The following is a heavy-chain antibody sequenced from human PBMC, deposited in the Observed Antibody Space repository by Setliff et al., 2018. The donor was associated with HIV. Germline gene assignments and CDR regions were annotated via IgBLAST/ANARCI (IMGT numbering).Heavy chain of an antibody. V-gene: IGHV5-51*01. J-gene: IGHJ4*02. CDR2: IYPVDSET. CDR3: ARPRGNDYAGSGFDN. D-gene: IGHD2-2*01. CDR1: GYNFVDYS. Sequence: GESLKISCQGSGYNFVDYSIAWVRQVPGKGLEWMGIIYPVDSETRYSPSFQGQVTTSADKSINTAYLQWTTLKASDSAMYYCARPRGNDYAGSGFDNWGQGTLVTVS.